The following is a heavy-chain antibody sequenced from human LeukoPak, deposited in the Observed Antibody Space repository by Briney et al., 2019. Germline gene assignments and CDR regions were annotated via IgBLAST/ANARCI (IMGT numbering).Heavy chain of an antibody. Sequence: GGSLRLSCAASGFTFSSYGMHWVRQAPGKGLEWVAFIRYDGSNKYYADSVKGRFTISRDNSKNTLYLRMNSLRAEDAAVYYCAKGLRGIPGYWGQGTLVTVSS. CDR3: AKGLRGIPGY. D-gene: IGHD3-10*01. CDR1: GFTFSSYG. J-gene: IGHJ4*02. V-gene: IGHV3-30*02. CDR2: IRYDGSNK.